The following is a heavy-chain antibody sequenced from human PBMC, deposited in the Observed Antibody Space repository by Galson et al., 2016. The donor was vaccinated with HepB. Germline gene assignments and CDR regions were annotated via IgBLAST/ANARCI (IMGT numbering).Heavy chain of an antibody. J-gene: IGHJ6*02. CDR2: ISRTTSTI. D-gene: IGHD5-18*01. CDR3: ASALGIHDYYGMDV. Sequence: LRLSCAASGFTVSTNYMSWVRQAPGKGLEWVSYISRTTSTIYYADSVKGRFTISRDNAKNSLYLQMNSLRDEDTAVYYCASALGIHDYYGMDVWGQGTTVTVSS. CDR1: GFTVSTNY. V-gene: IGHV3-48*02.